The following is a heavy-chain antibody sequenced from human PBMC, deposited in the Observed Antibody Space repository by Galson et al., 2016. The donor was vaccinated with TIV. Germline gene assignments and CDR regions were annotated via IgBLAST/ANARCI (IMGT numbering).Heavy chain of an antibody. Sequence: TTNYHPSLKSRVTMSLDTSKNQFSLKLTSVTAADTAVYYCARRRGYSNGQVDYWGQGTLVTVSS. D-gene: IGHD5-18*01. CDR2: TT. CDR3: ARRRGYSNGQVDY. V-gene: IGHV4-59*08. J-gene: IGHJ4*02.